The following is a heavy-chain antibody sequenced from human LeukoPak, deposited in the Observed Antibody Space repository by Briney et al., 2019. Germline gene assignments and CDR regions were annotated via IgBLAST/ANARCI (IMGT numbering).Heavy chain of an antibody. V-gene: IGHV1-69*13. CDR1: GGTFGSYA. CDR2: IIPIFGTA. CDR3: ARDRYCSSTSCPKADQYFQH. J-gene: IGHJ1*01. D-gene: IGHD2-2*01. Sequence: SVKVSCKASGGTFGSYAISWVRQAPGQGLEWMGGIIPIFGTANYAQKFQGRVTITADESTSTAYMELSSLRSEDTAVYYCARDRYCSSTSCPKADQYFQHWGQGTLVTVSS.